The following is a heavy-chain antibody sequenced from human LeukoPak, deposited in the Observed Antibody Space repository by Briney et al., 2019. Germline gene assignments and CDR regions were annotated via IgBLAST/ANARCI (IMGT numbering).Heavy chain of an antibody. V-gene: IGHV5-10-1*01. CDR1: GYSFTSYW. D-gene: IGHD2-2*02. Sequence: GESLKISFKGSGYSFTSYWINWVRQVPGKGLEWMGTIDPTNSYTNYSPSFQGHVIISADKSITTAYLQWSSLKASDTAMYYCATSAITLARGGGGFYGMEVWGQGTAVTVSS. CDR2: IDPTNSYT. CDR3: ATSAITLARGGGGFYGMEV. J-gene: IGHJ6*02.